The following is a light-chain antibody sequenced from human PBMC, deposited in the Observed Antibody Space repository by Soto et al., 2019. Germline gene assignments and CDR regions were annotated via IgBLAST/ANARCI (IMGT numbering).Light chain of an antibody. Sequence: DVVMTQSPLSLPVTLGQPASISCRSSQSLEYTDGNAYLNWFHQRPGQSPRRLIYRASNRDSGVPDRFGGRRSGTAFTLKISSVEAEDVGVYSCMQATRWPPPFGRETKVEIK. CDR3: MQATRWPPP. CDR2: RAS. J-gene: IGKJ1*01. CDR1: QSLEYTDGNAY. V-gene: IGKV2-30*01.